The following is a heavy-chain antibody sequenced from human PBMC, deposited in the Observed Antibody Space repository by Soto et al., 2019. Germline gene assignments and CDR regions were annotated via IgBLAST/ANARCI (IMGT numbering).Heavy chain of an antibody. J-gene: IGHJ6*02. V-gene: IGHV1-3*04. CDR2: INTGTAST. Sequence: QVHVVQSGAEVKKAGASVKVSCKASGYSFSDYTIHWVRRAPGQPPEWMARINTGTASTEYSQKFQGRVTITRDTSATTAYMDLSSLRSEDTAVYYCARGPQDSYDMDVWGQGTTVTVS. CDR3: ARGPQDSYDMDV. CDR1: GYSFSDYT.